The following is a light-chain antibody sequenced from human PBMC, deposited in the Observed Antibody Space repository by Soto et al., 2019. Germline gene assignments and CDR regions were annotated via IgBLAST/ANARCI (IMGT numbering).Light chain of an antibody. CDR2: GAS. V-gene: IGKV3-20*01. CDR1: QSFSSSY. CDR3: QQYGTSTT. Sequence: EIVLTQSPGTLSLSPGERATLSCRASQSFSSSYLAWYQQKPGQAPRLLIYGASSRATGIPDRFSGSGSGTDFPLPITTLEPEDFAVYYCQQYGTSTTFGQGTRLEI. J-gene: IGKJ5*01.